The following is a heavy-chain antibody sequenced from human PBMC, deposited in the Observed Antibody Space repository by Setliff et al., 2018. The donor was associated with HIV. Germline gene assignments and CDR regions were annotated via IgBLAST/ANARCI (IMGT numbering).Heavy chain of an antibody. Sequence: PGGSLRLSCTASGFILGDYSMTWVRQAPGKGLEWIGFIRNKAYAGTTEYAASVKGRFTISRDDSKGIAYLQMNSLKTEDTGVYYCTRPQGHDYVWGSSRPRFYFDSWGQGALVTVSS. CDR3: TRPQGHDYVWGSSRPRFYFDS. V-gene: IGHV3-49*04. D-gene: IGHD3-16*02. J-gene: IGHJ4*02. CDR2: IRNKAYAGTT. CDR1: GFILGDYS.